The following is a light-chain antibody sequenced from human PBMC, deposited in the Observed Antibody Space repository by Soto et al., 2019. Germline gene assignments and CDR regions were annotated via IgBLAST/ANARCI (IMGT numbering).Light chain of an antibody. V-gene: IGLV3-25*02. J-gene: IGLJ3*02. CDR3: QSADSSGTWV. CDR1: ALPKQY. CDR2: KDS. Sequence: SYELTQPPSVSVSPGQTARITCSGDALPKQYAYWYQRKPGQAPVLVIYKDSERPSGIPERFSGSSSGTTVTLTISGVQAEDEADYYCQSADSSGTWVFGGGTTLTVL.